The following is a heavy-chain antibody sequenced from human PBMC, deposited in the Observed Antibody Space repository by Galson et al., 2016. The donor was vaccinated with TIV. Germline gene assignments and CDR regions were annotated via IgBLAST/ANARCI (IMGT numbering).Heavy chain of an antibody. CDR3: VRKDQVADFCSTTSCSHDY. V-gene: IGHV3-7*01. D-gene: IGHD2-2*01. CDR1: GFTFSTYW. J-gene: IGHJ4*02. CDR2: IKQDGSES. Sequence: SLRLSCAASGFTFSTYWMSWVRQAPGKGLEWVGNIKQDGSESYYVDSARGRFTISRDNAKNSVYLQMNSLRAEDTAVYYCVRKDQVADFCSTTSCSHDYWGQGTLVTVSS.